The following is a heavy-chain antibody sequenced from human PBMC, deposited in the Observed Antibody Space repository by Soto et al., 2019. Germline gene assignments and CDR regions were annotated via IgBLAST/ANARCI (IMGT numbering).Heavy chain of an antibody. CDR3: AKLGVYGLDV. Sequence: PSETLSLTCTVSGGSISSYYWSWIRQPAGKGLEWIGRIYTSGSTNYNPSLKSRVTMSVDTSKNLVSLRMSSVTAADTAVYYCAKLGVYGLDVWGQGTTVTVSS. J-gene: IGHJ6*02. V-gene: IGHV4-4*07. D-gene: IGHD2-8*01. CDR2: IYTSGST. CDR1: GGSISSYY.